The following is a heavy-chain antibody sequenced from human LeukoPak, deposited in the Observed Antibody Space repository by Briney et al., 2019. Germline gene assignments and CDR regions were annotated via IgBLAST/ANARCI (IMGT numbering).Heavy chain of an antibody. J-gene: IGHJ4*02. CDR1: GFIVSSNY. CDR3: ARVLRSGYDVGYYFDY. Sequence: GGSLRLSCAASGFIVSSNYMSWVRQAPGKGLEWVSVIYSGGSTYYADSVKGRFIISRDNSKYTLYLQMNSLRAEDTAVYYCARVLRSGYDVGYYFDYWGQGTLVTVSS. V-gene: IGHV3-53*01. D-gene: IGHD5-12*01. CDR2: IYSGGST.